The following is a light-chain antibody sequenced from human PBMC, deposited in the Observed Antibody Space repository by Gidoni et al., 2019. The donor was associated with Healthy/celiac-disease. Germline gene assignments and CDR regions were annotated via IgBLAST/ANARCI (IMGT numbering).Light chain of an antibody. J-gene: IGKJ1*01. Sequence: DIVMTQSPLSLPVTPGEPASISCRSSQSLLHSNGYNYLDWYLQKPGQSPQLLIYLGSNRASGVPDRFSGSGSGTDFTLKISRVEAEDVGVYYCMPALQTPPAFGQGTKVEI. CDR2: LGS. CDR3: MPALQTPPA. CDR1: QSLLHSNGYNY. V-gene: IGKV2-28*01.